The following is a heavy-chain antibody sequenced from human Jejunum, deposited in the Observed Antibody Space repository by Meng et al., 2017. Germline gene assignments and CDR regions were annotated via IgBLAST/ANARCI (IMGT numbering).Heavy chain of an antibody. CDR3: ARDSETYPTYFDY. V-gene: IGHV4-61*03. D-gene: IGHD5-24*01. CDR1: GGSVSSGFYY. J-gene: IGHJ4*02. Sequence: PLQESGPGLGRPSETLSLTRTVSGGSVSSGFYYWSWIRQPPGKGLEWIGYISDSGTTNYNPSLKSRVTMSVDTSKNHFSLKLTSVTAADTAVYFCARDSETYPTYFDYWGQGTLVTVSS. CDR2: ISDSGTT.